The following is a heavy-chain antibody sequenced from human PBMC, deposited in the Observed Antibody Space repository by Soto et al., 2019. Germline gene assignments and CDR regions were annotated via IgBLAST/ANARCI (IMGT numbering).Heavy chain of an antibody. V-gene: IGHV3-23*01. J-gene: IGHJ4*02. CDR3: AKAAPPSVNRGHLDY. CDR2: ISGSGGST. CDR1: GFSFSNYA. D-gene: IGHD5-12*01. Sequence: EVQLLDSGGGLVQPGGSLRLSCAASGFSFSNYAMSWVRQAPGKGLDWVSGISGSGGSTYYADSVRGRFTISRDNSKNTLYLQMNSLRAEDTAVYYCAKAAPPSVNRGHLDYWGQGTLVNVSS.